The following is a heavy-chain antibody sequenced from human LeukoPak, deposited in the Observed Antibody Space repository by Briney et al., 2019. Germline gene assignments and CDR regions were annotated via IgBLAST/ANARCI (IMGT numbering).Heavy chain of an antibody. J-gene: IGHJ4*02. CDR3: ARPAGGISATGTRPFDY. Sequence: RASETLSLTCTVSGASFSSSTYYWGWIRQPPGKGLEWIGSIYYSGSTYYNPSLKSRVTMSVDTSKNQFSLKLSSVTAADTAVYYCARPAGGISATGTRPFDYWGQGTLVTVSS. D-gene: IGHD6-13*01. CDR2: IYYSGST. CDR1: GASFSSSTYY. V-gene: IGHV4-39*01.